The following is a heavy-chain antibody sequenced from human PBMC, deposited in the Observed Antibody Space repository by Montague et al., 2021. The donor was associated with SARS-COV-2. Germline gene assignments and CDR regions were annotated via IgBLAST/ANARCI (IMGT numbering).Heavy chain of an antibody. CDR2: IYYSGST. CDR3: ARQDDILTGYYYYGMDV. V-gene: IGHV4-39*01. CDR1: GGSISSSSYY. D-gene: IGHD3-9*01. J-gene: IGHJ6*02. Sequence: SETLSLTCTVSGGSISSSSYYWGWIRQPPGKVLECIGSIYYSGSTYYNPSLKSRTTISVDTSKNQFSLKLSSVIAADTAVYYCARQDDILTGYYYYGMDVWGQGTTVTVSS.